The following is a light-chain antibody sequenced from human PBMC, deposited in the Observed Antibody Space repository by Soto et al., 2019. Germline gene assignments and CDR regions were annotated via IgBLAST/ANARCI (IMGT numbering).Light chain of an antibody. J-gene: IGKJ1*01. Sequence: DIQMTQSPSTLSKSVGDRVTITCRASQSISSWLAWYQQKPGKAPKLLIYDASSLESGVPSRFSGSGSGTEFTLTISSLQPDDFATYYCQQYNSYSRTFGQGTNVEIK. CDR2: DAS. CDR3: QQYNSYSRT. CDR1: QSISSW. V-gene: IGKV1-5*01.